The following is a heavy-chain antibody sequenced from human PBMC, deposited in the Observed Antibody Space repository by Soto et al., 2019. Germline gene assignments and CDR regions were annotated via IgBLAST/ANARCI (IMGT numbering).Heavy chain of an antibody. J-gene: IGHJ3*02. Sequence: SVKVSCKASGGTFSSYAISWVRQATGQGLEWMGGIIPIFGTANYAQKFQGRVTITADESTSTAYMELSSLRSEDTAVYYCARALENYYDSSGRDAFGIWGQGTMVTVSS. CDR1: GGTFSSYA. V-gene: IGHV1-69*13. D-gene: IGHD3-22*01. CDR3: ARALENYYDSSGRDAFGI. CDR2: IIPIFGTA.